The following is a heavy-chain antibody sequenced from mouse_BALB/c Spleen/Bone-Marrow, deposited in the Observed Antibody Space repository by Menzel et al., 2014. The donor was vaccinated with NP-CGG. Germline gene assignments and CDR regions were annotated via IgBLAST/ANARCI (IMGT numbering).Heavy chain of an antibody. J-gene: IGHJ2*01. CDR1: GYSFTSYW. CDR3: ARGDDGYYGDY. V-gene: IGHV1S126*01. Sequence: QVQLKDSGPQLVRPGASVKISCKASGYSFTSYWMHWVKQRPGQGLEWIGMIDPSDSETRLNQKFKDKATLTVDKSSSTAYMQLSSPTSEDSAVYYWARGDDGYYGDYWGQGTTLTVSS. D-gene: IGHD2-3*01. CDR2: IDPSDSET.